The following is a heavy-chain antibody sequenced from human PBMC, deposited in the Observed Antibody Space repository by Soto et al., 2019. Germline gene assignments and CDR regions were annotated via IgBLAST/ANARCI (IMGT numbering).Heavy chain of an antibody. CDR1: GFTFSGSA. V-gene: IGHV3-73*01. J-gene: IGHJ6*02. CDR2: IRSKANSYAT. D-gene: IGHD3-22*01. CDR3: TLVSYYYDSSGYYYASYGMDV. Sequence: HPGGSLRLSCAASGFTFSGSAMHWVRQASGKGLEWVGRIRSKANSYATAYAASVKGRFTISRDDSKNTAYLQMNSLKTEDTAVYYCTLVSYYYDSSGYYYASYGMDVWGQGTTVTVSS.